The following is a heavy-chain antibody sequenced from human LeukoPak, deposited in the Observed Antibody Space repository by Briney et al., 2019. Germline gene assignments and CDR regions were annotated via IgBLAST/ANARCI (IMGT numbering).Heavy chain of an antibody. J-gene: IGHJ5*02. CDR3: ARDWITVGTNWFDP. CDR1: GGSISSYY. CDR2: IYYTGSI. D-gene: IGHD4-23*01. Sequence: SETLSLTCTVSGGSISSYYWSWIRQPPGKGLEWIGYIYYTGSINYDPSLKSRATISVDMSKNQFSLNLSSVTAADTAVYYCARDWITVGTNWFDPWGRGTLVTVSS. V-gene: IGHV4-59*01.